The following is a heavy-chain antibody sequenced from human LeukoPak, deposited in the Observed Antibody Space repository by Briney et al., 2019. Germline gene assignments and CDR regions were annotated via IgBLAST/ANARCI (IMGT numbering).Heavy chain of an antibody. J-gene: IGHJ6*03. CDR2: IKQDGSEK. CDR3: ARDPYSGSYGHLYYYYMDV. CDR1: GFTFSSYW. D-gene: IGHD1-26*01. Sequence: GGSLRLSCAASGFTFSSYWMSWVRQAPRKGLEWVANIKQDGSEKYYVDSVKGRFTISRDNAKNSLYLQMNSLRAEDTAVYYCARDPYSGSYGHLYYYYMDVWGKGTTVTVSS. V-gene: IGHV3-7*01.